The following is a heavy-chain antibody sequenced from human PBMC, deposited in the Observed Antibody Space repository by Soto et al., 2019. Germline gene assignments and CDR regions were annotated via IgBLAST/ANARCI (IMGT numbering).Heavy chain of an antibody. CDR1: GGTFSNYA. V-gene: IGHV1-69*12. J-gene: IGHJ5*02. Sequence: QVQLVQSGAEVKKPGSSVKVLCKASGGTFSNYAISWVRQAPGQGLEWVGRIIPIFGTTKFAQKFQGRVTITADESTTTAYMELSGLRSEDTAVYYCARDGGRDSYFGNWLDPWGQGTLVTVSS. D-gene: IGHD1-26*01. CDR2: IIPIFGTT. CDR3: ARDGGRDSYFGNWLDP.